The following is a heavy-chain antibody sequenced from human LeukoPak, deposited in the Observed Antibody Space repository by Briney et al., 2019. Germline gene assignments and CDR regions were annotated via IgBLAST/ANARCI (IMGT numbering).Heavy chain of an antibody. V-gene: IGHV3-23*01. CDR3: AKARATIYYFDC. D-gene: IGHD5-24*01. CDR2: ISATDTST. J-gene: IGHJ4*02. Sequence: PGGSLRLSCAASGFTFSTFAMSWVRQAPGKGLEWVPAISATDTSTYYADSVKGRFTISRDNSKNTLYLQMNSLRAEDTAVYYCAKARATIYYFDCWGQGTLVTVSS. CDR1: GFTFSTFA.